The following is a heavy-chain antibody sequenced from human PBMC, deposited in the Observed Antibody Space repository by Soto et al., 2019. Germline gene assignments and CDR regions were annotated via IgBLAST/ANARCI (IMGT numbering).Heavy chain of an antibody. V-gene: IGHV3-7*03. CDR3: ARTPDADYYDSSGYSDY. CDR2: IKQDGSEK. Sequence: GGSLRLSCAASGFTFSSYWMGWVRQAPGKGLEWVANIKQDGSEKYYVDSVKGRFTISRDNAKNSLYLQMNSLRAEDTAVYYCARTPDADYYDSSGYSDYWGQGTLVTVSS. CDR1: GFTFSSYW. D-gene: IGHD3-22*01. J-gene: IGHJ4*02.